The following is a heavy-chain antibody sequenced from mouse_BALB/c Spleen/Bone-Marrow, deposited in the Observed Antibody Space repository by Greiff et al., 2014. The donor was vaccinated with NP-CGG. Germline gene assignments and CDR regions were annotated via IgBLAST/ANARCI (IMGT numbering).Heavy chain of an antibody. CDR1: GYTFTSYW. D-gene: IGHD2-3*01. CDR3: AGYDGPAWFAD. CDR2: ISPSNGGT. V-gene: IGHV1-53*01. J-gene: IGHJ3*01. Sequence: QVQLQQPGAELVKPGASVKLSCKASGYTFTSYWIHWVKLRPGKGLEWIGDISPSNGGTNYNEKFKNKATLTVNKSSSTAYIQLSSLICEDSAVYYCAGYDGPAWFADWGQGTLVTVSS.